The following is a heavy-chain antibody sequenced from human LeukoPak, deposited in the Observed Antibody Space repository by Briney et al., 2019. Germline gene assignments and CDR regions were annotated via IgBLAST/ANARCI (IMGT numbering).Heavy chain of an antibody. CDR3: ARDSRDTAMDATFDY. J-gene: IGHJ4*02. CDR2: ISSSSSYI. CDR1: GFTFSSYS. D-gene: IGHD5-18*01. V-gene: IGHV3-21*01. Sequence: GGSLRLSCAASGFTFSSYSMNWVRQAPGKGLEWVSSISSSSSYIYYADSVKGRFTISRDNAKNSLYLQMNSLRAEDTAVYYCARDSRDTAMDATFDYWGQGTLVTVSS.